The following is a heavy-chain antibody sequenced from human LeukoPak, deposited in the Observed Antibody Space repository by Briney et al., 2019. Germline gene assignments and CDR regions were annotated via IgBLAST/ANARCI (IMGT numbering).Heavy chain of an antibody. Sequence: GGSLRLSCAASGFTVSSNYMSWVRQAPGKGLEWVSVIYSGGSTYYADSVKGRFTISRDNSKNTLYLQMNSLRAEDTAVYYCARDLGLRAGESRAEYFQHWGQGTLVTVSS. CDR3: ARDLGLRAGESRAEYFQH. J-gene: IGHJ1*01. D-gene: IGHD3-10*01. CDR2: IYSGGST. CDR1: GFTVSSNY. V-gene: IGHV3-66*01.